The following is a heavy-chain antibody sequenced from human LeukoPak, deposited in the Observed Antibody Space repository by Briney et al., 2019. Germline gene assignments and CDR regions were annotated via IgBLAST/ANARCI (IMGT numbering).Heavy chain of an antibody. J-gene: IGHJ4*02. CDR2: IYHSGST. D-gene: IGHD1-26*01. CDR3: ARDPEVGATYFDY. CDR1: GGSISSGGYY. V-gene: IGHV4-30-2*01. Sequence: SETLSLTCTVSGGSISSGGYYWSWIRQPPGKGLEWIGYIYHSGSTYYNPSLKSRVTISVDRSKNQFSLKLSSVTAADTAVYYCARDPEVGATYFDYWGQGTLVTVSS.